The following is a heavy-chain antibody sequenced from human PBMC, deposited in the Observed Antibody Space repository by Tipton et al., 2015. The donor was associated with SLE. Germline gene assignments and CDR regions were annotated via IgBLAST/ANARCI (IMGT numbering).Heavy chain of an antibody. J-gene: IGHJ5*02. CDR3: ARESPVAGTDNWLDP. CDR2: IYYTGTT. CDR1: GDSISPYY. V-gene: IGHV4-59*12. D-gene: IGHD6-19*01. Sequence: TLSLTCTVSGDSISPYYWNWIRQSPGKGLEWLGNIYYTGTTNYNPSLKTRLSLSLDTSKNQLSLKLSSVTVADTAVYYCARESPVAGTDNWLDPWGPGILVTVSS.